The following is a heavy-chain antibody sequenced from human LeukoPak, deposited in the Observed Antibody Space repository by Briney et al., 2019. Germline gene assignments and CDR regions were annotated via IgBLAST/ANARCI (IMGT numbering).Heavy chain of an antibody. CDR2: INPRGGST. Sequence: GASVKVSCKASGYTFTSHFMHWVRQAPGQGLEWMGIINPRGGSTSYTQKFQGRVTMTRDTSTSTAYMELSSLRSEDTAVYYCARVGELTAYYYYYMDVWGKGTTVTVSS. CDR3: ARVGELTAYYYYYMDV. D-gene: IGHD3-10*01. J-gene: IGHJ6*03. V-gene: IGHV1-46*01. CDR1: GYTFTSHF.